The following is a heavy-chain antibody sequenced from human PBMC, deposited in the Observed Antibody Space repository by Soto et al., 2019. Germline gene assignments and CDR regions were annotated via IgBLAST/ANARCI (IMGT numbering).Heavy chain of an antibody. CDR2: ISSSSSYI. J-gene: IGHJ3*02. CDR3: XXXQLGYDAFDI. D-gene: IGHD6-6*01. Sequence: EVQLVESGGGLVKPGGSLRLSCAASGFTFSSYSMNWVRQAPGKGLEWVSSISSSSSYIYYADSVKGRFTISSDNAKXXXXXXXXXLXXXXXXXXXXXXXQLGYDAFDIWGQGTMVTVSS. V-gene: IGHV3-21*01. CDR1: GFTFSSYS.